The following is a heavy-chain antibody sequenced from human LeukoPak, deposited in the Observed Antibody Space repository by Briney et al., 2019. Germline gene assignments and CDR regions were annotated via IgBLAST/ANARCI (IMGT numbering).Heavy chain of an antibody. CDR3: ARGLGYYYYGMDV. Sequence: SETLSLTCAVYGGSFSGYYWSWIRQPPGKGLEWIGEINHSGSTNYNPSLKSRVTISVDTSKDQFSLKLSSVTAADTAVYYCARGLGYYYYGMDVWGQGTTVTVSS. D-gene: IGHD3-16*01. CDR1: GGSFSGYY. CDR2: INHSGST. J-gene: IGHJ6*02. V-gene: IGHV4-34*01.